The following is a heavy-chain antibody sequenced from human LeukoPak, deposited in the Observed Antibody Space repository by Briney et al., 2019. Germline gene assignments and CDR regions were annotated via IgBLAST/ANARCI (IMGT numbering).Heavy chain of an antibody. CDR3: AKGYYDYVWGSYYFDY. J-gene: IGHJ4*02. CDR1: GLTFSSYA. CDR2: ISGSGGST. Sequence: GGSLRLSCAASGLTFSSYAMSWVRQAPGKGLEWVSAISGSGGSTYYADSVKGRFTISRDNSRGTLYLQMNSLRAEDTAVYYCAKGYYDYVWGSYYFDYWGQGTLVTVSS. D-gene: IGHD3-16*01. V-gene: IGHV3-23*01.